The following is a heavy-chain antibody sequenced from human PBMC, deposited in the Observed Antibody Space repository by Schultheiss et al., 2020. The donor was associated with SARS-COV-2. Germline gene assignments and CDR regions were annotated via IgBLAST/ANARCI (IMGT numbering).Heavy chain of an antibody. CDR1: GFTFSSYA. J-gene: IGHJ4*02. CDR3: ARASYSSGWYVGGFDY. V-gene: IGHV3-23*01. CDR2: ISGSGGST. D-gene: IGHD6-19*01. Sequence: GGSLRLSCAASGFTFSSYAMSWVRQAPGKGLEWVSAISGSGGSTYYADSVKGRFTISRDNSKNTLYLQMNSLRAEDTAVYYCARASYSSGWYVGGFDYWGQGTLVTVSS.